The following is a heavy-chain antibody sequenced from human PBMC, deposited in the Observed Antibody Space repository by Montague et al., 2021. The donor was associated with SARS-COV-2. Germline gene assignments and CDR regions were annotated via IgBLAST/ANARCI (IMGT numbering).Heavy chain of an antibody. J-gene: IGHJ4*02. Sequence: PAQVKPTQTLTLTCTFSGFSLSTSGMCVSWIRQPPGKALEWLALIDWDDDKYYSTSLKTRLTISKDTSKNQVVLTMTNMDPVDTATYYCARIRDYDILTGSYSGFDYWGQGTLVTVSS. CDR1: GFSLSTSGMC. CDR3: ARIRDYDILTGSYSGFDY. CDR2: IDWDDDK. D-gene: IGHD3-9*01. V-gene: IGHV2-70*01.